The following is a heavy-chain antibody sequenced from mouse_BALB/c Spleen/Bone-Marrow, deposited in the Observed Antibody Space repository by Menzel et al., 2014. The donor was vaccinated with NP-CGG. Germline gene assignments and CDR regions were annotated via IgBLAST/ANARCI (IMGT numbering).Heavy chain of an antibody. V-gene: IGHV5-6-4*01. J-gene: IGHJ3*01. CDR2: ISSGGRYI. CDR3: AREEDYDGNYKFAY. D-gene: IGHD2-3*01. Sequence: DVMLVESGGDLVKPGGSLKLSCAASGFTFSTYIMSWVRQTPEKRLEWVATISSGGRYIFYPDSLKGRFTLSRDNAKNTLYLQMSSLRSDDTAMYYCAREEDYDGNYKFAYWGQGTLVTVSA. CDR1: GFTFSTYI.